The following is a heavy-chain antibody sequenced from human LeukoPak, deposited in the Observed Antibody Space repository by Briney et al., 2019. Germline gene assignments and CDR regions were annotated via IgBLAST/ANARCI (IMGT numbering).Heavy chain of an antibody. V-gene: IGHV3-53*01. D-gene: IGHD3-22*01. J-gene: IGHJ3*02. CDR1: GFTVSSNY. Sequence: GGSLRLSCAASGFTVSSNYMSWVRQAPGKGLEWVSVIYSGGSTYYADSVKGRFTISRDNSKNTLYLQMNSLRAEDTAVYYCARARAGYYYDSSPYAFDIWGQGTMVTVSS. CDR2: IYSGGST. CDR3: ARARAGYYYDSSPYAFDI.